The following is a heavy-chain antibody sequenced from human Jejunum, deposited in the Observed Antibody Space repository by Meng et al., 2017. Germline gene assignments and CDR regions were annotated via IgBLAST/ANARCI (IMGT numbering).Heavy chain of an antibody. CDR2: INAGNGNT. D-gene: IGHD1-1*01. V-gene: IGHV1-3*01. CDR3: ARAYISPRGTFYFDY. CDR1: GYIFINEA. J-gene: IGHJ4*02. Sequence: QVQLVQSGAEVKKPGASVKLSCRASGYIFINEALHWVRQAPGQRPEWLGWINAGNGNTKYSQKFQGRVLITGDTSATTAHLELSSLRTEDTATYYCARAYISPRGTFYFDYWGQGTLVTVSS.